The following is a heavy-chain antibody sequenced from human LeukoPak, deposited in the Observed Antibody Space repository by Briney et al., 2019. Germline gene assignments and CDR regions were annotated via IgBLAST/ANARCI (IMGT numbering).Heavy chain of an antibody. V-gene: IGHV4-4*02. CDR1: GGSISSSNW. CDR3: ASMGPSGYYYTSFDY. Sequence: SETLSLTCAVSGGSISSSNWWSWVRQPPGKGLEWIGEIYHSGSTNYNPSLKSRVTISVDKSKNQFSLKLTSVTAADTAVYYCASMGPSGYYYTSFDYWGQGTLVTVSS. J-gene: IGHJ4*02. CDR2: IYHSGST. D-gene: IGHD3-22*01.